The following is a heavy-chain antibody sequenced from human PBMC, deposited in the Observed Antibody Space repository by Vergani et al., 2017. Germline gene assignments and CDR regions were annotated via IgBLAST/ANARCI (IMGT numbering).Heavy chain of an antibody. CDR2: ISYDGSNK. J-gene: IGHJ4*02. CDR3: ARDAGSGWYLFVY. CDR1: GFTFSSYA. Sequence: QVQLVESGGGVVQPGRSLRLSCAASGFTFSSYAMHWVRQAPGKGLEWVAVISYDGSNKYYADSVKGRFTISRDTSKNTLYLQMNSLRAEDTAVYYCARDAGSGWYLFVYWGQGTLVTVSS. V-gene: IGHV3-30-3*01. D-gene: IGHD6-19*01.